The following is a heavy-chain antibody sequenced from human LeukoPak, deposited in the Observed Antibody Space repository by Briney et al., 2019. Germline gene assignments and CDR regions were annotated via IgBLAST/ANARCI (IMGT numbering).Heavy chain of an antibody. J-gene: IGHJ3*01. CDR2: INRDGGLT. V-gene: IGHV3-74*01. Sequence: GGSVRLSCVASGFTFSENWMHWVRQAPGKGLAWVSHINRDGGLTNYADSVKGRFTISRDNARNTVYLQMSSLRVEDTAIYFCAREEHGLAEAGTSAFDLGGQGTLVTVSP. CDR3: AREEHGLAEAGTSAFDL. CDR1: GFTFSENW. D-gene: IGHD6-13*01.